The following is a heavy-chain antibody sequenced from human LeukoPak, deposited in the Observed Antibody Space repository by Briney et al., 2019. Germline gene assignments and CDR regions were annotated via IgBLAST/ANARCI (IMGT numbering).Heavy chain of an antibody. Sequence: GGSLRLSCAASGFTFSSYSMNWVRQAPGKGLEWVSSISSSSSYIYYADSVKGRFTISRDNAKNSLYLQMNSLRAEDTAVYYRGRDLGGSPPAAFDLWGQGTMVTVSS. CDR1: GFTFSSYS. CDR2: ISSSSSYI. CDR3: GRDLGGSPPAAFDL. D-gene: IGHD3-16*01. V-gene: IGHV3-21*01. J-gene: IGHJ3*01.